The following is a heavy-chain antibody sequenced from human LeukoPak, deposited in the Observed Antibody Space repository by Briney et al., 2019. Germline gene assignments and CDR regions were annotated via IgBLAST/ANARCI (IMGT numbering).Heavy chain of an antibody. CDR3: ARIHEPGIAVAALDY. CDR2: ISAYNGNT. D-gene: IGHD6-19*01. V-gene: IGHV1-18*01. Sequence: ASVKVSCKASGYTFTSYGISCVRQAPGQGLEWMGWISAYNGNTNYAQKLQGRVTMTTDTSTSTAYMELRSLRSDDTAVYYCARIHEPGIAVAALDYWGQGTLVTVSS. CDR1: GYTFTSYG. J-gene: IGHJ4*02.